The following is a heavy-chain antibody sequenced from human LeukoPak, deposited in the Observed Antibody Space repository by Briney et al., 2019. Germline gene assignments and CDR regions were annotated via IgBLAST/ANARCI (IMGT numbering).Heavy chain of an antibody. D-gene: IGHD1-26*01. CDR3: ARDWEGMDV. Sequence: SETLSLTCTVSGGSISSGGYYWSCIRQPPGKGLEWIGYIYHSGSTYYNTSLKSRVTISVDRSKNQFSLKLSSVTAADTAVYYCARDWEGMDVWGQGTTVTVSS. J-gene: IGHJ6*02. CDR1: GGSISSGGYY. V-gene: IGHV4-30-2*01. CDR2: IYHSGST.